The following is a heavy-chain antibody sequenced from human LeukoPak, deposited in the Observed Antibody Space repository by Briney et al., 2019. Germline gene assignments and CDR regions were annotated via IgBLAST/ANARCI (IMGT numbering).Heavy chain of an antibody. V-gene: IGHV3-30*18. Sequence: GGSLTLSCAASGFTFSSYGMHWVRQAPGKGLEGVAVISYDGSNKYYADSVKGRFTISRDNSKNTLYLQMNSLRAEGTAVYYCAKLQQAVAGRPHIDYWGQGTMVTVSS. J-gene: IGHJ4*02. CDR3: AKLQQAVAGRPHIDY. CDR2: ISYDGSNK. CDR1: GFTFSSYG. D-gene: IGHD6-19*01.